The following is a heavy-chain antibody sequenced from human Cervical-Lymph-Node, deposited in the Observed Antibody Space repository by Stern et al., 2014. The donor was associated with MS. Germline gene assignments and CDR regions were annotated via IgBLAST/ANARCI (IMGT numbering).Heavy chain of an antibody. D-gene: IGHD3-3*01. Sequence: VQLVESGGGVVQPGRSLRLSCAASGFTFSSYAMHWVRQAPGKGLEWVAVISYDGSNKYYADSVKGRFTISRDNSKNTLYLQMNSLRAEDTAVYYCARESGSYDFLFWGQGTMVTVSS. CDR2: ISYDGSNK. V-gene: IGHV3-30*01. J-gene: IGHJ3*01. CDR3: ARESGSYDFLF. CDR1: GFTFSSYA.